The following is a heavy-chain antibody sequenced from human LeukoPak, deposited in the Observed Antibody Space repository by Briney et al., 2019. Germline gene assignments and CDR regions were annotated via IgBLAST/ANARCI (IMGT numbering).Heavy chain of an antibody. CDR1: GFGFSTYN. D-gene: IGHD2-15*01. Sequence: PGGSLRLSCAVSGFGFSTYNMNWVRQAPGKGLEWVSAISAGSTYMYYADSVKGRFTISRNNAKNSLYLQMNSLRAEDTALYYCAKDLTYCSGGSCFTGSDYWGQGTLVTVSS. V-gene: IGHV3-21*04. CDR3: AKDLTYCSGGSCFTGSDY. CDR2: ISAGSTYM. J-gene: IGHJ4*02.